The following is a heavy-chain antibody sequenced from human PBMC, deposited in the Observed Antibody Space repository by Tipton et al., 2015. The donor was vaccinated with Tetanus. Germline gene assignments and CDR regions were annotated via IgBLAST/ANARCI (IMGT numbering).Heavy chain of an antibody. CDR2: SWYDGTDQ. CDR1: GFIFSSYG. CDR3: AREADCSGGSCFSGDFDN. J-gene: IGHJ4*02. Sequence: SLRLSCAASGFIFSSYGIHWVRQAPGKGLEWVAVSWYDGTDQYYADSVKGRFTLSRDNSKNTLYLEMNSLRAEDTALYYCAREADCSGGSCFSGDFDNWGQGTQVPVSP. D-gene: IGHD2-15*01. V-gene: IGHV3-33*01.